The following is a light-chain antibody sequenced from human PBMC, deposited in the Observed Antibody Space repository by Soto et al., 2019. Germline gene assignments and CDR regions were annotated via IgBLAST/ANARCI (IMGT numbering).Light chain of an antibody. CDR2: AAS. J-gene: IGKJ5*01. V-gene: IGKV1-39*01. Sequence: DIQMTQSPSSLSASLGDRVTITCRASQTISNYLNWYQQKSGRAPELLVYAASNLQSGVPSGFTGSGSGTHFTLTISGLEPADFATYFCQQSYNTPITFGQGKRLEIK. CDR1: QTISNY. CDR3: QQSYNTPIT.